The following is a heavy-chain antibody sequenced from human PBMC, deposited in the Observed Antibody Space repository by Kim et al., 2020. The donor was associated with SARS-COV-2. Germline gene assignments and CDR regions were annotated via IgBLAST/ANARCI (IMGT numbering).Heavy chain of an antibody. V-gene: IGHV3-30*18. CDR1: GFTFSNYG. J-gene: IGHJ2*01. Sequence: GGSLRLSCAASGFTFSNYGMHWVRQAPGKGLEWVALISYDGSNKHYADSVKGRFTISRDNSKNTLYPQMNSLRAEDTAVYYCAKTGTSGYTSYWYFDLWGRGTLVTVSS. CDR2: ISYDGSNK. CDR3: AKTGTSGYTSYWYFDL. D-gene: IGHD3-22*01.